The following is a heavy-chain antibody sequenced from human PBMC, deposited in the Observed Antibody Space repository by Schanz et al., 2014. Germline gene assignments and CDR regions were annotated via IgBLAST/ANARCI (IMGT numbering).Heavy chain of an antibody. Sequence: QVQLVQSGAEVKKPGSSVKVSCKASGGTFSTYTISWVRQAPGQGLEWMGRIIPILGIANYAQKFQGRVTMTADKSTFAAYMDVSSLRSEDTAVYYCAASGAAYSSSWDFDYWGQGTLVTVSS. D-gene: IGHD6-13*01. CDR1: GGTFSTYT. CDR2: IIPILGIA. CDR3: AASGAAYSSSWDFDY. V-gene: IGHV1-69*02. J-gene: IGHJ4*02.